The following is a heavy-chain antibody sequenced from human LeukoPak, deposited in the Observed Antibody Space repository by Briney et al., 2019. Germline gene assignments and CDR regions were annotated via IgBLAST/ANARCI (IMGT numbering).Heavy chain of an antibody. D-gene: IGHD6-19*01. CDR2: IRGGGGST. V-gene: IGHV3-23*01. CDR1: GFTFSSYA. Sequence: GGSLRLSCAASGFTFSSYAMSWVRQAPGKGLEWVSAIRGGGGSTYYADSVKGRFTISRDNSKNTLYLQMNSLRAEDTAVYYCAKDSSGWYGPYYYGMDVWGKGTTVTVSS. CDR3: AKDSSGWYGPYYYGMDV. J-gene: IGHJ6*04.